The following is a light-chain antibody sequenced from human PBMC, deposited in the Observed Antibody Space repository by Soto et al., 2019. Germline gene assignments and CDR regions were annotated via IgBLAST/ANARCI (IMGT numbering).Light chain of an antibody. Sequence: MLTQSPGTLSVSPGERATPSCRASQSVTINVAWYQQIPGQAPRLLIYGASTRATGVPARFSGGGSGTEFTLTISSLQSEDFGIYYCQQYNNWPLITFGQGTRL. J-gene: IGKJ5*01. CDR2: GAS. V-gene: IGKV3-15*01. CDR3: QQYNNWPLIT. CDR1: QSVTIN.